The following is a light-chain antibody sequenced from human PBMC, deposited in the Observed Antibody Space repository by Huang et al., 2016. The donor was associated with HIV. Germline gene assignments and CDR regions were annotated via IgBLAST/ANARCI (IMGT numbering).Light chain of an antibody. Sequence: DIVMTQSPDSLAVSLGERATINCKSSQSVLFSSNNKNYLALYQQKAGQPPKLLIYWASTRESGVPDRFSGGGSGAGFTLTISSLQAEDVAVYYCQQYYSTPHTFGQGTRLEIK. V-gene: IGKV4-1*01. J-gene: IGKJ2*01. CDR1: QSVLFSSNNKNY. CDR3: QQYYSTPHT. CDR2: WAS.